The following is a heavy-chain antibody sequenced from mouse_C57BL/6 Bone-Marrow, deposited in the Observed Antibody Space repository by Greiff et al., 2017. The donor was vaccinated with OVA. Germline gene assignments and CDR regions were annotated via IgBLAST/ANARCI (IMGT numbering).Heavy chain of an antibody. V-gene: IGHV8-12*01. CDR3: ARERAYDGFAY. Sequence: QVTLKECGPGILQSSQTLSLTCSFSGFSLSTSGMGVSWIRQPSGKGLEWLAHIYWDDDKRYNPSLKSRLTISKDTSRNQVFLKITSVDTADTATYYGARERAYDGFAYRGQGTLVTVSA. D-gene: IGHD2-3*01. CDR2: IYWDDDK. J-gene: IGHJ3*01. CDR1: GFSLSTSGMG.